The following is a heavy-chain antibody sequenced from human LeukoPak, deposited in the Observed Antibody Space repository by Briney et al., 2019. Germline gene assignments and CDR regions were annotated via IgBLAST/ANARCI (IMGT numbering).Heavy chain of an antibody. CDR3: AREKTTASAGIVGATTAQYYFDY. J-gene: IGHJ4*02. V-gene: IGHV3-23*01. CDR1: GFTFSSYA. D-gene: IGHD1-26*01. CDR2: ISGSGGST. Sequence: GGSLRLSCAASGFTFSSYAMSWVRQALGKGLEWVSAISGSGGSTYYADSVKGRFTISRDNSKNTLYLQMNSLRAEDTAVYYCAREKTTASAGIVGATTAQYYFDYWGQGTLVTVSS.